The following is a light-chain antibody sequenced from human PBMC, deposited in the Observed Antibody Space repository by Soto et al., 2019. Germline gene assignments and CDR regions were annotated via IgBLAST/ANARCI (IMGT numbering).Light chain of an antibody. V-gene: IGLV2-14*01. CDR1: SSDVGGYRY. CDR2: EVS. Sequence: QSVLTQPASVSGSPGQSITISCTGTSSDVGGYRYVSWYQQYPGKAPKLIIYEVSSRPSGVSNRFSGSKSGNTASLTISGLQAEDEGNYYCMSYTTRSAWVFGGGTQLTVL. J-gene: IGLJ3*02. CDR3: MSYTTRSAWV.